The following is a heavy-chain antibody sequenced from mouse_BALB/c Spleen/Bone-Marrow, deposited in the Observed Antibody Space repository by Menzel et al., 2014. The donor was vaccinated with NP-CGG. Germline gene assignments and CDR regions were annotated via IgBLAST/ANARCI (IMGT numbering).Heavy chain of an antibody. V-gene: IGHV1S81*02. CDR2: INPSNGRT. CDR1: GYTFTSHW. CDR3: ARRNRNY. Sequence: VQLQQSGAELVKPGASVKLSCKASGYTFTSHWMHWVKQRPGQGLEWIGEINPSNGRTNYNEKFKNKATLTVDKSCSTSNLQLSKLAYEDTAVYYCARRNRNYWGQGTTLTVSS. J-gene: IGHJ2*01.